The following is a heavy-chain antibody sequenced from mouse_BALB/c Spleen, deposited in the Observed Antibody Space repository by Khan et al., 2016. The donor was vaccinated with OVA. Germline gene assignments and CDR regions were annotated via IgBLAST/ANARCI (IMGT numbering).Heavy chain of an antibody. J-gene: IGHJ2*01. CDR2: IWAGGST. V-gene: IGHV2-9*02. CDR1: GFSLTTYG. CDR3: ARNRESDYFDY. Sequence: QVQLKESGPGLVAPSQSLSITCTVSGFSLTTYGIHWVRQPPGKGLEWLGIIWAGGSTNYNSDLMSRLSISKDNSRSQVFLKMNNLQTDDTAMYFCARNRESDYFDYWGQGTTLTVSS.